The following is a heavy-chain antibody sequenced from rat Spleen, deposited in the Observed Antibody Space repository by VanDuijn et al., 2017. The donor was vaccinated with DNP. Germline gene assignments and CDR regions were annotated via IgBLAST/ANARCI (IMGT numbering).Heavy chain of an antibody. CDR2: INTGRGGS. CDR1: GYTLTSYY. Sequence: QVQLQQSGAELAKPGSSVKISCKASGYTLTSYYISWIKQTAAQGLDYIGYINTGRGGSNYNEKFKGKSTLTADKPSSTALMLLSSLTPDDSEVYYCAGTVPHDYVMEVWSQGASVTVSS. CDR3: AGTVPHDYVMEV. V-gene: IGHV1-43*01. J-gene: IGHJ4*01. D-gene: IGHD3-3*01.